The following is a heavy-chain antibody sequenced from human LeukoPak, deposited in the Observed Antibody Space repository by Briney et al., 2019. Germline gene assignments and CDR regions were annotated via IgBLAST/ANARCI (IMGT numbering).Heavy chain of an antibody. V-gene: IGHV3-23*01. CDR1: GFTFSSYA. CDR3: AKDSYYGSGYDY. CDR2: ISGSGGST. D-gene: IGHD3-10*01. J-gene: IGHJ4*02. Sequence: GGSLRLSCAASGFTFSSYAMSWVRQAPGKGLEWVSAISGSGGSTYYADSVKGRFTISRDNSKNTLYLQMTSLRAEDTAVYYCAKDSYYGSGYDYWGQGTLVTVSS.